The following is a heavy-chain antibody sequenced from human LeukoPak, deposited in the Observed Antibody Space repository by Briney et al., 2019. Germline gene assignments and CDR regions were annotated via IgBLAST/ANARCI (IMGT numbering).Heavy chain of an antibody. CDR3: AKDTGYSSSYLPDY. J-gene: IGHJ4*02. CDR1: GGSISSSSYY. Sequence: ETLSLTCTVSGGSISSSSYYWGWIRQPPGKGLEWVSAISGSGGSTYYADSVKGRFTISRDNSKNTLYLQMNSLRAEDTAVYYCAKDTGYSSSYLPDYWGQGTLVTVSS. D-gene: IGHD6-13*01. CDR2: ISGSGGST. V-gene: IGHV3-23*01.